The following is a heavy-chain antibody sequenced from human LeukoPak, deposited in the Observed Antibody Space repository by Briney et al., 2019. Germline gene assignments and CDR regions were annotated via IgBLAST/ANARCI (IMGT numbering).Heavy chain of an antibody. Sequence: EASLKVSCKASGYTFTNFGITWVRQAPGQGLEWMGIINPSGGSTTYAQKFQGRVTMIRDTSTSTLHMELRSLRSEDTAVYYCARVVGSLDRYRIDYWGQGTLVIVSS. CDR3: ARVVGSLDRYRIDY. CDR1: GYTFTNFG. CDR2: INPSGGST. V-gene: IGHV1-46*01. J-gene: IGHJ4*02. D-gene: IGHD1-1*01.